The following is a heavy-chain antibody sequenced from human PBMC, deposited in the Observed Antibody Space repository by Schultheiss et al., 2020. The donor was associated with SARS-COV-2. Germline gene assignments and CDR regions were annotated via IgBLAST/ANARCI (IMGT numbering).Heavy chain of an antibody. D-gene: IGHD1-26*01. CDR1: GFTFSSYG. Sequence: LRLSCAAFGFTFSSYGMHWVRQAPGKGLEWIGYIYYSGSTYYNPSLKSRVTISVDTSKNQFSLKLSSVTAADTAVYYCAREYMGARRGGWFDPWGQGTLVTVSS. J-gene: IGHJ5*02. V-gene: IGHV4-31*11. CDR2: IYYSGST. CDR3: AREYMGARRGGWFDP.